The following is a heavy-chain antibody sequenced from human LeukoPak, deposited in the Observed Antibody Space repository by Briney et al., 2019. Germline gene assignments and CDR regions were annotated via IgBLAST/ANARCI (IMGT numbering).Heavy chain of an antibody. CDR1: GGSISSYC. Sequence: SETLSLTCTVSGGSISSYCWSWIRQPPGKGLEWIGYIYYSGSTNYNPSLKSRVTISVDTSKNQFSLKLSSVTAADTAVYYCARDLVGAIYFDYWGQGTLVTVSS. J-gene: IGHJ4*02. CDR3: ARDLVGAIYFDY. D-gene: IGHD1-26*01. CDR2: IYYSGST. V-gene: IGHV4-59*01.